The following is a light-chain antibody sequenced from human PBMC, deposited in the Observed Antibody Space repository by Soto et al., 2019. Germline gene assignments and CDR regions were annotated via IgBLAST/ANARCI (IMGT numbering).Light chain of an antibody. CDR1: QSISNW. CDR3: QQYDSYPWA. J-gene: IGKJ1*01. Sequence: DIQMTQSPSTLSASVGDRVTITCRASQSISNWLAWYQQKPGKAPKLLIYKASSLESGVPSRFSGSGSGTEFTLTISSLQPDDFATYNCQQYDSYPWAFGQGTKVDI. V-gene: IGKV1-5*03. CDR2: KAS.